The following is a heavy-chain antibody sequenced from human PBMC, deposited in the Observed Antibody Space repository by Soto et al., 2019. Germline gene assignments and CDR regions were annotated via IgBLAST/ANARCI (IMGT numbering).Heavy chain of an antibody. CDR2: IYYSGST. D-gene: IGHD2-8*01. J-gene: IGHJ3*02. Sequence: QVQLQESGPGLVKPSETLSLTCTVSGGSISSYYWSWIRQPPGKGLEWSGYIYYSGSTNYNPSLKSRVTISVDTSKNQFSLKLSSVTAADTAVYYCARRPVNGPYAFDIWGQGTMVTVSS. CDR1: GGSISSYY. V-gene: IGHV4-59*08. CDR3: ARRPVNGPYAFDI.